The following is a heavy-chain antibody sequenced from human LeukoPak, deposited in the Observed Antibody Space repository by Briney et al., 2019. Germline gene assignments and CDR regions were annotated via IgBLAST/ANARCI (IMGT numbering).Heavy chain of an antibody. J-gene: IGHJ4*02. Sequence: GESLKISCKGSGYSFTNYWIGWVRQVPGKGLEWMGIIYPRDSDTKYSPSFQGQVTISVDNSISTTYLQWGSLTASDTAIYYCARHVTSSSWRSFDFWGQGTLVTVSP. CDR2: IYPRDSDT. D-gene: IGHD6-13*01. CDR1: GYSFTNYW. V-gene: IGHV5-51*01. CDR3: ARHVTSSSWRSFDF.